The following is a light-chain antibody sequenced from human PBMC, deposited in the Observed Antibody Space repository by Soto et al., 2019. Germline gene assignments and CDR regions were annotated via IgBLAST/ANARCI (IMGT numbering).Light chain of an antibody. CDR1: QSIRRS. V-gene: IGKV1-39*01. J-gene: IGKJ1*01. CDR3: QQTYSSPRT. Sequence: DIQITQSPSSLSAVVEYRVKITFRSSQSIRRSLNWYQQKPGKAPNLLIYAASSLQTGVPSRFTGSGSGTDFTLTISNLQTEDFAVYYCQQTYSSPRTFGKGTKVDIK. CDR2: AAS.